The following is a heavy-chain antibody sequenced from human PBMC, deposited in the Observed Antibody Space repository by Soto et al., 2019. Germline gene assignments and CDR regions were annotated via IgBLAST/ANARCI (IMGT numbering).Heavy chain of an antibody. CDR1: GGCISSYY. V-gene: IGHV4-59*01. CDR3: ARGPYRYGSGSYYMVDYYYGMDV. CDR2: INYGGST. Sequence: ESLSLTCTVSGGCISSYYWVWIRQPPGKGLELIGYINYGGSTNYNPALESRVTISVDTSDNQFSPNRSSVAAADTAVYYCARGPYRYGSGSYYMVDYYYGMDVWGQGTTFT. D-gene: IGHD3-10*01. J-gene: IGHJ6*02.